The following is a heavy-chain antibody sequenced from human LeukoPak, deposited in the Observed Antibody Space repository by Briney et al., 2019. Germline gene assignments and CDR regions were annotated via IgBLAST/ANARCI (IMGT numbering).Heavy chain of an antibody. CDR2: IKEDGSEK. Sequence: GGSLRLSCAASGFTFSSCAMSWVRQAPGKGLEWVANIKEDGSEKYYVDSLKGRFTISRDNAKNSLYLQMNSLRAEDTAVYYCARLLKTYDYVWGSYGFDYWGQGTLVTVSS. D-gene: IGHD3-16*01. V-gene: IGHV3-7*01. J-gene: IGHJ4*02. CDR3: ARLLKTYDYVWGSYGFDY. CDR1: GFTFSSCA.